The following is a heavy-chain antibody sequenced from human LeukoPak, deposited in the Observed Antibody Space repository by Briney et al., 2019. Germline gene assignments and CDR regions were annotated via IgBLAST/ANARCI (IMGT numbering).Heavy chain of an antibody. V-gene: IGHV4-59*01. D-gene: IGHD2-15*01. CDR3: ARGPSGYYYYGMDV. J-gene: IGHJ6*02. CDR1: GGSISSYY. CDR2: IYYSGST. Sequence: SETLSLTCTVSGGSISSYYWSWIRQPPGKGLEWIGYIYYSGSTNYNPSLKSRLTISVDTSKSQFTLKLSSVTAADTAVYYCARGPSGYYYYGMDVWGQGTTVTVSS.